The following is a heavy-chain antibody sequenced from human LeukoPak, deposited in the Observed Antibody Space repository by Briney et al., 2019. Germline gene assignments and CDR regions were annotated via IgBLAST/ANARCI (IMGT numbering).Heavy chain of an antibody. J-gene: IGHJ3*02. CDR2: IYYSGST. Sequence: SETLSLTCTVSGGSISSSSYYWGWIRQPPGKGLEWIGSIYYSGSTYYNPSLKSRVTISVDTSKNQFSLKLSSVTAADTAVYYCARRYQYYYDSSGYLHAFDIWGQGEMVTVSS. D-gene: IGHD3-22*01. CDR3: ARRYQYYYDSSGYLHAFDI. V-gene: IGHV4-39*01. CDR1: GGSISSSSYY.